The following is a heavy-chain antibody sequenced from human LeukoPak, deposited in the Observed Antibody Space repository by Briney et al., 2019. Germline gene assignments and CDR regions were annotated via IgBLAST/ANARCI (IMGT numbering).Heavy chain of an antibody. CDR3: AKGPYGSGSYYASH. CDR1: GFTFSSYG. CDR2: IRYGGSNK. J-gene: IGHJ4*02. Sequence: PGGSLRLSCAASGFTFSSYGMHWVRQAPGKGLEWVAFIRYGGSNKYYADSVKGRFTISRDNSKNTLYLQMNSLRAEDTAVYYCAKGPYGSGSYYASHWGQGTLVTVSS. D-gene: IGHD3-10*01. V-gene: IGHV3-30*02.